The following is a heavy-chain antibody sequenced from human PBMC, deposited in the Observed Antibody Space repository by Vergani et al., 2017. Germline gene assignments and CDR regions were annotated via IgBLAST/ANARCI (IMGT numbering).Heavy chain of an antibody. CDR3: ARDSIAVAGTNRFDY. CDR1: GYTFTGYY. J-gene: IGHJ4*02. Sequence: QVQLVQSGAEVKKPGASVKVSCKASGYTFTGYYMHWVRQAPGQGLEWMGWINPNSGGTNYAQKFQGRATMTRDTSISTAYMELSRLRSDDTAVYYCARDSIAVAGTNRFDYWGQGTLVTVSS. CDR2: INPNSGGT. V-gene: IGHV1-2*02. D-gene: IGHD6-19*01.